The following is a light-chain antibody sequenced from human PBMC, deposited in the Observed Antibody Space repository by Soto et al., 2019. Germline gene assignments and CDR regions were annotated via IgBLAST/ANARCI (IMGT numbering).Light chain of an antibody. Sequence: MPQSPVTRSVSPGERATLSFGASESVGRKLGWYQEKPGQAHRHLMYGASNRATDIPVRFSGRGSGKEFPLTISSLQSADFGINYCQQYAVWPALPFGGGTKVDI. CDR3: QQYAVWPALP. CDR1: ESVGRK. CDR2: GAS. V-gene: IGKV3-15*01. J-gene: IGKJ4*01.